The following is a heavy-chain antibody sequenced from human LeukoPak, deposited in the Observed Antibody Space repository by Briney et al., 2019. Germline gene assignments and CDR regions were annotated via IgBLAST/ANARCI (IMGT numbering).Heavy chain of an antibody. D-gene: IGHD3-10*01. J-gene: IGHJ6*03. CDR1: GFTFSSYW. Sequence: GGSLRLSCAASGFTFSSYWMNWVRQAPGKGLEWVANIKQDGSEKYYVDSVKGRFTISRDNAKNSLYLQMNSLRAEDTAVYYCARHGSITMIRGRLRYYYMDVWGKGTTVTISS. V-gene: IGHV3-7*03. CDR2: IKQDGSEK. CDR3: ARHGSITMIRGRLRYYYMDV.